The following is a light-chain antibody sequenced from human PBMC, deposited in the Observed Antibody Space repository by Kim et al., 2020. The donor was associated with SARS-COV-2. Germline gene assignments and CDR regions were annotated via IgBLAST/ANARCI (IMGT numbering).Light chain of an antibody. Sequence: QSALTQPASVSGSPGQSITISCTGTNSDVGNYNYVSWYQQHPGKVPKLLIYDVSVRPSGVSNRFSGSKSGNTASLTISGLQAEDEADYYCSSYTSSSTNVFGTGTKVTVL. J-gene: IGLJ1*01. V-gene: IGLV2-14*03. CDR1: NSDVGNYNY. CDR3: SSYTSSSTNV. CDR2: DVS.